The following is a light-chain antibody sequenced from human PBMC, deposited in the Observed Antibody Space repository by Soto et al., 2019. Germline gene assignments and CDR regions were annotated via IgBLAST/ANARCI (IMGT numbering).Light chain of an antibody. J-gene: IGKJ2*01. CDR2: DAS. CDR1: QSVSSSY. CDR3: QQYGRAPYT. V-gene: IGKV3D-20*01. Sequence: ESVLTQSPATLSLSPGERATLSCGASQSVSSSYLASYQQKPGLAPRLLLYDASSRAAGIPDRFSGSGSGTDFTPILSTLEPEDFAVYYSQQYGRAPYTFGQGTKLEIK.